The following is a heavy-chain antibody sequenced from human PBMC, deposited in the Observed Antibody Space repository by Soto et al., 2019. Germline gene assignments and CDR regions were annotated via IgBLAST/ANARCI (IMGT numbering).Heavy chain of an antibody. V-gene: IGHV3-9*01. CDR1: GFTFDDYA. D-gene: IGHD2-15*01. J-gene: IGHJ6*02. CDR2: ISWNSGSI. Sequence: EVQLVESGGGLVQPGRSLRLSCAASGFTFDDYAMHWVRQAPGKGLEWVSGISWNSGSIGYADSVKGRFTISRDNAKNSLYLQMNSLRGEDTALYYCAKERLGYCSGGSCRYYYYYGMDVWGQGTTVTVSS. CDR3: AKERLGYCSGGSCRYYYYYGMDV.